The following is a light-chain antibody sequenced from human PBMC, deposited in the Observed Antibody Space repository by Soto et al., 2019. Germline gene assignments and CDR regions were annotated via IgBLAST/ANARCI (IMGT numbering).Light chain of an antibody. J-gene: IGLJ1*01. V-gene: IGLV1-47*01. CDR2: RNN. Sequence: QSVLTQPPSASGTPGQRVTISCSGSSSNIGNNYVHWYQQLPGTAPKLLIHRNNQRYSGVPDRFSGSKSGTSASLAISGLRSEDDADYYCAAWDDTLSGYVFATGTKVTVL. CDR3: AAWDDTLSGYV. CDR1: SSNIGNNY.